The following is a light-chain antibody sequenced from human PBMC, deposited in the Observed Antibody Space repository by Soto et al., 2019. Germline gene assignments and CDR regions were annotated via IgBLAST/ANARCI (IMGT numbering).Light chain of an antibody. Sequence: EIVLTQSPATLSLSPGERATLYCRASQSVSTYLAWYQQKLGQAPRLLIYDASNRATGIPDRFSGSGSGTDFTLTISRLEPEDFAVYYCQQYGSSPLTFGGGTKVDIK. CDR2: DAS. CDR1: QSVSTY. J-gene: IGKJ4*01. CDR3: QQYGSSPLT. V-gene: IGKV3-20*01.